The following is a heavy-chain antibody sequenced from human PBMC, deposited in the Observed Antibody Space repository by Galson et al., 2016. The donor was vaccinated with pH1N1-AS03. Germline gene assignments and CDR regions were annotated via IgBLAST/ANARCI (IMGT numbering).Heavy chain of an antibody. CDR1: GYTFTSYA. CDR3: ARDRGSGYDLFDYYYGMEV. V-gene: IGHV1-3*01. D-gene: IGHD5-12*01. J-gene: IGHJ6*02. CDR2: INAGNGNT. Sequence: VKVSCKASGYTFTSYAMHWVRQAPGQRLEWMGWINAGNGNTKYSQKFQGRVTITRDTSASPAYRGLSSLRSEDTAVYYCARDRGSGYDLFDYYYGMEVWGQGTTVTVSS.